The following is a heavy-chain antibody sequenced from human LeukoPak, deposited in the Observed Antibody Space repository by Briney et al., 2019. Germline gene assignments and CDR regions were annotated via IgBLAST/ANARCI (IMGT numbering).Heavy chain of an antibody. CDR1: GYTITGYY. J-gene: IGHJ4*02. CDR2: INPNSGGT. V-gene: IGHV1-2*02. CDR3: ARWGLSCSGGSCYPIDDY. Sequence: GASVKVSCKASGYTITGYYMHWVRQAPGQGLEWMGWINPNSGGTNYAQKFQGRVTMTRDTSISTAYMELSRLRSDDTAVYYCARWGLSCSGGSCYPIDDYWGQGTLVTVSS. D-gene: IGHD2-15*01.